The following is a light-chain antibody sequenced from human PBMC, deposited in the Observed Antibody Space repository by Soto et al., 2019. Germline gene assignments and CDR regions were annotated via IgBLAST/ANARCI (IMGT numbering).Light chain of an antibody. V-gene: IGLV2-14*01. CDR1: SSDVGGYNY. Sequence: QSALTQRASVSGSPGQSITISCTGTSSDVGGYNYVSWYQQHPGKAPKLMIYDVSNRPSGVSNRFSGSKSGNTASLTISGLQAEDEAAYYCSSYTSSSTPVVFGGGTKLTVL. J-gene: IGLJ2*01. CDR2: DVS. CDR3: SSYTSSSTPVV.